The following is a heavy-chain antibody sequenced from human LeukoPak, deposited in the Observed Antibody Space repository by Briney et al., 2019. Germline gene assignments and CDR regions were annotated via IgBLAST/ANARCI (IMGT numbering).Heavy chain of an antibody. Sequence: GGFLRLSCAASGFTVSTNYMSWVRQAPGKGLEWVSVIYSGGSTYYADSVKGRFTVSRDNSKNTLYLQMNILRAEDTAVYYCARVVYYDSSGHPAFYFDYWGQGTLVTVSS. CDR2: IYSGGST. J-gene: IGHJ4*02. V-gene: IGHV3-53*01. D-gene: IGHD3-22*01. CDR1: GFTVSTNY. CDR3: ARVVYYDSSGHPAFYFDY.